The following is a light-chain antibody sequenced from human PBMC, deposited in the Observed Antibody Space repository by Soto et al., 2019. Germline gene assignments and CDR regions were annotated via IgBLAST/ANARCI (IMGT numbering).Light chain of an antibody. CDR2: EVS. V-gene: IGLV2-14*01. Sequence: QSALTRPASVSGSPGQSITISCTGTSSDFGGYNYVSWFQHHPGKAPKLIIYEVSYRPSGVSNRFSGSKSGDTASLTISGLQAEDEADYYCSSFTNTITRYAFGTGTKVTVL. CDR1: SSDFGGYNY. CDR3: SSFTNTITRYA. J-gene: IGLJ1*01.